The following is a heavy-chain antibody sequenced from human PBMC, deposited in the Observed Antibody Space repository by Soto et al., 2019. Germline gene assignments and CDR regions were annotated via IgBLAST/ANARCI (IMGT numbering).Heavy chain of an antibody. J-gene: IGHJ4*02. V-gene: IGHV1-18*01. D-gene: IGHD3-10*01. CDR3: ARLPQFLWFGALTSRAYYFNY. CDR1: GYSFRSYG. Sequence: ASVKVSCKASGYSFRSYGINWVRQAPGQGLEWIGWVSGYNYNTKYAQKLQGRITVTTDTSTNTAYMELRSLKASDTAIYYCARLPQFLWFGALTSRAYYFNYWGPGTLVTVSS. CDR2: VSGYNYNT.